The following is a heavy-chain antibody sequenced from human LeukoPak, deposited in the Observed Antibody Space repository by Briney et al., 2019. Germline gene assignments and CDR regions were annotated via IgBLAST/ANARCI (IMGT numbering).Heavy chain of an antibody. CDR3: ARDDEEGFDY. CDR2: IYTSGST. CDR1: GGSIRGYY. V-gene: IGHV4-4*07. Sequence: SETLSLTCNVSGGSIRGYYWSWIRQPAGKGLEWIGRIYTSGSTNYNPSLKSRVTMSVDTSKNQFSLKLSSVTAADTAVYYCARDDEEGFDYWGQGTLVTVSS. J-gene: IGHJ4*02.